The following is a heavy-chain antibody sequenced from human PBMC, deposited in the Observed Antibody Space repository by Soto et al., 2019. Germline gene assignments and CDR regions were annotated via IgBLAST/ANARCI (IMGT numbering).Heavy chain of an antibody. CDR3: ARHPSSSWAYYYYMDV. D-gene: IGHD6-6*01. J-gene: IGHJ6*03. CDR2: INHSGST. CDR1: GGSFSGYY. V-gene: IGHV4-34*01. Sequence: PSETLSLTCAVYGGSFSGYYWSWIRQPPGKGLEWIGEINHSGSTNYNPSLKSRVTISVDTSKNQFSLKLSSVTAADTAVYYCARHPSSSWAYYYYMDVWGKGTTVTVSS.